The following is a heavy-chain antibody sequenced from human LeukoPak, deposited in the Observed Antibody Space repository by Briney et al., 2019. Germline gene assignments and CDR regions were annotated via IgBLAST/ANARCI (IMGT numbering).Heavy chain of an antibody. Sequence: ASVKVSCKASGYTFTAYYVQWVRQAPGQGLEWMAWFNCNTGGAKYAQRFQGRVSMTRDTSISTAYMELSRLRSDDTAVYYCARGFCSGGDCYQRTNFDYWGQGTLVTVSS. D-gene: IGHD2-15*01. CDR1: GYTFTAYY. V-gene: IGHV1-2*02. CDR3: ARGFCSGGDCYQRTNFDY. CDR2: FNCNTGGA. J-gene: IGHJ4*02.